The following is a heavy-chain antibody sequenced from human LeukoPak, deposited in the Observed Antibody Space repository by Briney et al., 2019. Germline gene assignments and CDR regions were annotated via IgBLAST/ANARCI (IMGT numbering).Heavy chain of an antibody. J-gene: IGHJ3*02. Sequence: GGSLRLSCAASGFSFDDYGMAWVRQAPGKGLEWVSSISTSSSYRFYADSVKGRFTVSRDNAKNSPYLQMNSLRAEDTAVFYCARDRGDSYTPNGFDIWGQGTMVTVSS. CDR2: ISTSSSYR. D-gene: IGHD5-24*01. CDR3: ARDRGDSYTPNGFDI. V-gene: IGHV3-21*01. CDR1: GFSFDDYG.